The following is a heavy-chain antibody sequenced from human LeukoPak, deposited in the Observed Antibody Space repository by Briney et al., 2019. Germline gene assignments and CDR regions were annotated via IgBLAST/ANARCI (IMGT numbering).Heavy chain of an antibody. V-gene: IGHV4-39*01. CDR3: ARTSAMSSGYYPGITNWFDP. J-gene: IGHJ5*02. Sequence: SETLSLTCTVSGGSISNSSYYWGWVPQPPGKGLEWIGTIYYSGSTYYNPFLKSRVTISVDTSKNQFSLKLRSVTAADTAVYYCARTSAMSSGYYPGITNWFDPWGQGTLVTVSS. D-gene: IGHD6-19*01. CDR1: GGSISNSSYY. CDR2: IYYSGST.